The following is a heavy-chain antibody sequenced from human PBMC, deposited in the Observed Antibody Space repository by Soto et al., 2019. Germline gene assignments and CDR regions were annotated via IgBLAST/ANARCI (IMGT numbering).Heavy chain of an antibody. CDR3: ARDPRSAYYYDSSGYRLGWSDP. D-gene: IGHD3-22*01. J-gene: IGHJ5*02. V-gene: IGHV3-30*04. Sequence: QVQLVESGGGVVQPGRSLRLSCAASGFTFSSCAIHWVRQAPGKGLEWVAVISYDGSNKYYADSVKGRFTISRDNSKNTLYLQMNSLRAEDTAVYYCARDPRSAYYYDSSGYRLGWSDPWGQGILVTVSS. CDR1: GFTFSSCA. CDR2: ISYDGSNK.